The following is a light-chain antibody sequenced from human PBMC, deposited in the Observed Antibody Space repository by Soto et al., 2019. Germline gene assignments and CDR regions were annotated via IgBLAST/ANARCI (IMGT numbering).Light chain of an antibody. J-gene: IGKJ4*01. CDR2: WAS. V-gene: IGKV4-1*01. CDR3: QQYYSTPQGLT. CDR1: QSVLYSSNNKNY. Sequence: DIVMTQSPDSLAVSLGEWATINCKSSQSVLYSSNNKNYLAWYQQKPGQPPKLLIYWASTRESGVPDRFSGSGSGTDFTLTISSLQAEDVAVYYCQQYYSTPQGLTFGGGTKVEIK.